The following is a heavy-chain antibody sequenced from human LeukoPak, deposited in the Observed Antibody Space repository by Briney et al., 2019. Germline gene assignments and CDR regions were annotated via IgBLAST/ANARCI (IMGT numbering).Heavy chain of an antibody. D-gene: IGHD3-22*01. J-gene: IGHJ3*02. CDR2: INTNTGNP. CDR1: GYTFTSYS. V-gene: IGHV7-4-1*02. CDR3: ARVVHPYDYESSGLTYDAFDI. Sequence: ASVKVSCKASGYTFTSYSMNWVRQAPGQGLEWLGWINTNTGNPTYAQGFTGRFVFSLDTSVNTAYLQISSLKAEDTAVYYCARVVHPYDYESSGLTYDAFDIWGQGTVVTVPS.